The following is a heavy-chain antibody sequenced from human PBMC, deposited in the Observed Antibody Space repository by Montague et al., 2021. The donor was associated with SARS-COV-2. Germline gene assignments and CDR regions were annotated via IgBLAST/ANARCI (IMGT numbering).Heavy chain of an antibody. D-gene: IGHD3-10*01. CDR2: ISWNSDRK. Sequence: SLRLSCAASGFTFHDYAMHWVRQTPGKGLEWVSGISWNSDRKDYADSVKGRFTISRDNAKNVLYLQMNSLRREDTAWYYCAKDTSSWFRELPDYWGQGTLVTVSS. V-gene: IGHV3-9*01. CDR3: AKDTSSWFRELPDY. CDR1: GFTFHDYA. J-gene: IGHJ4*02.